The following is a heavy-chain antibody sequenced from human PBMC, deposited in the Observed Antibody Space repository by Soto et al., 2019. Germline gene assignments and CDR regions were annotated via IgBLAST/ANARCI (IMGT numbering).Heavy chain of an antibody. CDR3: ARVDTVTTRTYYGMDV. CDR2: IIPIFGTA. V-gene: IGHV1-69*01. CDR1: GGTFSSYA. Sequence: QVQLVQSGAEVKKPGSSVKVSCKASGGTFSSYAISWVRQAPGQVLEWMGGIIPIFGTANYAQKFQGRVTITADESTSTAYMELSSLRSEDTAVYYCARVDTVTTRTYYGMDVWGQGTTVTVSS. J-gene: IGHJ6*02. D-gene: IGHD4-17*01.